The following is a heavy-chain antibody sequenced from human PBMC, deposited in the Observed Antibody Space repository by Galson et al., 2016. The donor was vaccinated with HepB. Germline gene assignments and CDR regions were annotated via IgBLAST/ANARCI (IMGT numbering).Heavy chain of an antibody. CDR2: INPNSGGT. J-gene: IGHJ3*01. D-gene: IGHD5-12*01. CDR1: GDSFTDYY. Sequence: SVKVSCKASGDSFTDYYMHWVRQAPGQGLEWMGWINPNSGGTNYARKFQGRVTLTRDTSISTAYMELSMLRSDDTAVYYCARDPYLYNGYDSGAFDVWGQGTLVTVSS. CDR3: ARDPYLYNGYDSGAFDV. V-gene: IGHV1-2*02.